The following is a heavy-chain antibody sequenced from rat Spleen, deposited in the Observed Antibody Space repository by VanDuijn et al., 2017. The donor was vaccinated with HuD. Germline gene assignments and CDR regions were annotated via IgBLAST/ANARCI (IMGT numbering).Heavy chain of an antibody. CDR2: INYDGRST. CDR3: TRHGRGKTTYYYVMDA. J-gene: IGHJ4*01. Sequence: EVQLVESGGGLVQPGRSLKLSCAASGFSFSDHYVAWVRQTPTKGLEWVATINYDGRSTFYRDSVRARFTISRDNAKNILYLQVDGLKPEDTATYYCTRHGRGKTTYYYVMDAWGQGASVTVSS. V-gene: IGHV5-29*01. CDR1: GFSFSDHY. D-gene: IGHD4-5*01.